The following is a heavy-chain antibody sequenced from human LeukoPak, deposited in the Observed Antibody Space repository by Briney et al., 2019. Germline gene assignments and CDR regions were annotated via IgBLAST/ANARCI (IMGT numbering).Heavy chain of an antibody. Sequence: GESLKISCKGSGYSFTSYWIGWVRQMPGKGLEWMGIIYPGDSDTRYSPSFQGQVTISADKSISTAYLQWSSLKASDTAMYCCASLYGSGSYYKYGWDYWGQGTLVTVSS. D-gene: IGHD3-10*01. V-gene: IGHV5-51*01. CDR2: IYPGDSDT. CDR1: GYSFTSYW. CDR3: ASLYGSGSYYKYGWDY. J-gene: IGHJ4*02.